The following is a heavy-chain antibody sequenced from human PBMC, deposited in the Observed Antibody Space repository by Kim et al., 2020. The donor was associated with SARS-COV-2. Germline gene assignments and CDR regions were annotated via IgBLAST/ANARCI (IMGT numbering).Heavy chain of an antibody. Sequence: GGSLRLSCAASGFTFSSYSMNWVRQAPGKGLEWVSSISSSSTYIYYADSVKGRFTISRDNTKNSLFLQMNSLRAEDTAVYYCAREIVLPAAGYYYFDYWGQGTLVTVSS. CDR1: GFTFSSYS. CDR3: AREIVLPAAGYYYFDY. J-gene: IGHJ4*02. D-gene: IGHD6-13*01. V-gene: IGHV3-21*01. CDR2: ISSSSTYI.